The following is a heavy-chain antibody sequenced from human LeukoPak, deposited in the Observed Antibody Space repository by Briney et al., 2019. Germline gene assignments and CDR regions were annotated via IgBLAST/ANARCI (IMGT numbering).Heavy chain of an antibody. CDR2: IYTSGST. CDR1: DDSITIYY. Sequence: SETLSLTCTVSDDSITIYYWSWIRQPAGKGLDWIGRIYTSGSTNYNPSLKSRVTMSVDTSKNQFSLKLSSVTAADTAVYYCARDRDSYGWGIDYWGQGTLVTVSS. J-gene: IGHJ4*02. V-gene: IGHV4-4*07. CDR3: ARDRDSYGWGIDY. D-gene: IGHD5-18*01.